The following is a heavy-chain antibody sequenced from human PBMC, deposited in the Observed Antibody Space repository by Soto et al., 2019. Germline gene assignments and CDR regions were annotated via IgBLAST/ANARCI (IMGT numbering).Heavy chain of an antibody. Sequence: ASVKVSCTASGDPFTCYYMHWVRQASVQGLEWMGWINPNSGGTNYAQKFAGRVTMTRDTSISTAYMELSRLRSDDTAVYYCARDGQGYSYGTGSDYWGQGTLVTVSS. CDR1: GDPFTCYY. D-gene: IGHD5-18*01. CDR2: INPNSGGT. J-gene: IGHJ4*02. CDR3: ARDGQGYSYGTGSDY. V-gene: IGHV1-2*02.